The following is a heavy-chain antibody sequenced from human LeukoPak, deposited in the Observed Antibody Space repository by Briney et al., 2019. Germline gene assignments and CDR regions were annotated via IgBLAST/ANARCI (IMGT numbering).Heavy chain of an antibody. CDR1: GVTFSGHS. Sequence: PGGSLRLSCAASGVTFSGHSMHWVRQAPGKGLVWVSGISRDGTTTNYADAVKGRLTISRDNAKNTLYLQMNSLRVEDTAVYSCARGWYGPDSCGQGTLVTVSS. CDR2: ISRDGTTT. J-gene: IGHJ5*01. V-gene: IGHV3-74*01. CDR3: ARGWYGPDS. D-gene: IGHD1-14*01.